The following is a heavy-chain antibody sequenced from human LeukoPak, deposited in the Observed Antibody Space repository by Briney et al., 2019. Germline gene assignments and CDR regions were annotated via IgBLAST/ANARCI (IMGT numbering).Heavy chain of an antibody. CDR1: GHSFTSYW. Sequence: GESLKISCKGSGHSFTSYWIGWVRQMPGKGLEWMGIIYPGDSDTRYSPSFQGQVTISADKSISTAYLQWSSLKASDTAMYYCARQGAYYYDSSGSFDYWGQGTLVTVSS. D-gene: IGHD3-22*01. CDR2: IYPGDSDT. CDR3: ARQGAYYYDSSGSFDY. V-gene: IGHV5-51*01. J-gene: IGHJ4*02.